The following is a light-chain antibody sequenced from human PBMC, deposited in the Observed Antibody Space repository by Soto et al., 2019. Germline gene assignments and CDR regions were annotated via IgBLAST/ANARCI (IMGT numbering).Light chain of an antibody. CDR2: LGS. Sequence: DIVMTQSPLSLSVTPGEPASISCRSSQSLLDSNGYNYLDWYLQKPGQSPHLLIYLGSNRASGVPDRFSGSGSGTEFTLEISRVEAEDVGIYYCVQGLQTPLTFGGGTKVEIK. CDR1: QSLLDSNGYNY. CDR3: VQGLQTPLT. V-gene: IGKV2-28*01. J-gene: IGKJ4*01.